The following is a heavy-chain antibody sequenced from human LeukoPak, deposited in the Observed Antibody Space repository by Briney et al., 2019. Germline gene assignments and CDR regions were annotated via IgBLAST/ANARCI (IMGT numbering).Heavy chain of an antibody. CDR2: IYYSGRT. V-gene: IGHV4-59*01. CDR1: GGSLSTYY. J-gene: IGHJ5*02. CDR3: ARATGGYYNNWFDP. D-gene: IGHD3-22*01. Sequence: SETLSLTCTVSGGSLSTYYWSWIRQPPGKGLEWIGYIYYSGRTNYNPSLKSRVTISVDSSKNEFSLKLSSVTGADTAVYYCARATGGYYNNWFDPWGQGTLVTVSS.